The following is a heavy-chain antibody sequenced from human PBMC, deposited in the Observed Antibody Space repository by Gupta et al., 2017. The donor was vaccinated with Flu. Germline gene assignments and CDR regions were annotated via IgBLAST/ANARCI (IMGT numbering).Heavy chain of an antibody. V-gene: IGHV3-23*01. CDR3: AKTVVPAAIYYYYYGMDV. CDR1: GFPFSSYA. CDR2: ISGSGGST. Sequence: EVQLLESGGGLVQPGGSLRLSCAASGFPFSSYAMSWVRQAPGKGLEWVSAISGSGGSTYYADSVKGRFTISRDNSKNTLYLQMNSLRAEDTAVYYCAKTVVPAAIYYYYYGMDVWGQGTTVTVSS. D-gene: IGHD2-2*01. J-gene: IGHJ6*02.